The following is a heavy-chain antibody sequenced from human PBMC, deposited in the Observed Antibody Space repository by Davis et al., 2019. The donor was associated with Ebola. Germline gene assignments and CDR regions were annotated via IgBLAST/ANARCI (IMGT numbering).Heavy chain of an antibody. D-gene: IGHD5-24*01. CDR3: ARDRGVDGYNYEKYYYFGMDV. CDR1: GFTFSSYS. J-gene: IGHJ6*02. CDR2: IKPDGSET. Sequence: GGSLRLSCAASGFTFSSYSMNWVRQAPGKGLEWVANIKPDGSETNYVDSVKGRFVISRDNAMNSLYLQMYSLRVEDTAVYYCARDRGVDGYNYEKYYYFGMDVWGHGTTVTVSS. V-gene: IGHV3-7*01.